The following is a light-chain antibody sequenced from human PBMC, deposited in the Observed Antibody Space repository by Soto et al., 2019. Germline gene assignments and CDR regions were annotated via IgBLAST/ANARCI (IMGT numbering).Light chain of an antibody. CDR3: QQSYSTPIT. V-gene: IGKV1-39*01. J-gene: IGKJ5*01. CDR2: AAS. Sequence: DIQMTHYPSCLSASVGDRVTITCRASQSISSYLNWYQQKPGKAPKLLIYAASSLQSGVPSRFSGSGSGTDFTLTISSLQPEDFATYYCQQSYSTPITFGQGTRLEIK. CDR1: QSISSY.